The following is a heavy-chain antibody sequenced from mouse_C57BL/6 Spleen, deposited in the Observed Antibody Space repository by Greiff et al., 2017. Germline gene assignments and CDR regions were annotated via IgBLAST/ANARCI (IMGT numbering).Heavy chain of an antibody. CDR1: GYTFTDYE. V-gene: IGHV1-15*01. CDR3: GGSSYLDYAMDY. J-gene: IGHJ4*01. Sequence: QVQLQQSGAELVRPGASVTLSCKASGYTFTDYEMHWVKQTPVHGLEWIGAIDPDTGGTDYNQKFKGKAILTADKSSSTAYMELRSLTSEDSAVYYCGGSSYLDYAMDYWGQGTSVTVSS. D-gene: IGHD1-1*01. CDR2: IDPDTGGT.